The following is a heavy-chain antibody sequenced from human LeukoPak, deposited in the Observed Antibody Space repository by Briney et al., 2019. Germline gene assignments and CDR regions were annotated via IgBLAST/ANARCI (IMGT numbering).Heavy chain of an antibody. CDR1: GFTVSSNY. J-gene: IGHJ6*02. D-gene: IGHD4-17*01. V-gene: IGHV3-23*01. Sequence: GGSLRLSCAASGFTVSSNYMSWVRQAPGKGLEWVSGSSGSGGKTYYADSVKGRFTISRDNSKNTLYLQMNSLRAEDTAVYYCAKEATVTTQYHFYGMDLWGQGTTVTVSS. CDR2: SSGSGGKT. CDR3: AKEATVTTQYHFYGMDL.